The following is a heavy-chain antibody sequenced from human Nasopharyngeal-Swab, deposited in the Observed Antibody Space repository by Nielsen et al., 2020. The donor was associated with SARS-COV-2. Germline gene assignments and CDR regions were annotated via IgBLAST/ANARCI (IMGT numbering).Heavy chain of an antibody. CDR1: GFTFSTYA. CDR2: IDAGGGNT. CDR3: ARDLGGGYCTTTNCPGS. D-gene: IGHD2-2*01. Sequence: GESLKISCAASGFTFSTYAMTWVRQAPGKGLEWVSTIDAGGGNTWYADSVKGRFTISRDNSKSTLYLQMNSLRADDTALYYCARDLGGGYCTTTNCPGSWGQGTLVTVSS. V-gene: IGHV3-23*01. J-gene: IGHJ1*01.